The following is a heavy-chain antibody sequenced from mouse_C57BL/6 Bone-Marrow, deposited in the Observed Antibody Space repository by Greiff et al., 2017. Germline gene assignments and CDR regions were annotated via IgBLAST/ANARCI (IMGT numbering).Heavy chain of an antibody. CDR2: IYPGSGST. J-gene: IGHJ3*01. Sequence: VQLKQPGAELVKPGASVKMSCKASGYTFTSYWITWVKQRPGQGLEWIGDIYPGSGSTNYNEKFKSKATLTVDTSSSTAYMQLSSLTSEDSAVYYCARTYYSNYAWFAYWGQGTLVTVSA. CDR3: ARTYYSNYAWFAY. CDR1: GYTFTSYW. V-gene: IGHV1-55*01. D-gene: IGHD2-5*01.